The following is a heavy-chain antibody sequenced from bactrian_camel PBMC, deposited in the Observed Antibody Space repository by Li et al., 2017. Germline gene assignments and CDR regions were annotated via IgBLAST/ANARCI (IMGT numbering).Heavy chain of an antibody. Sequence: VQLVESGGGSVQAGGSLTLSCAASGFTFSNMDMSWVRQAPGKGLEWVSSIRWFGVSTSYADSVKGRFTISQDNGKNTVYLQMDSLKAEDTAMYYCAAVGTDEGLCRADYWGQGTQVTVS. J-gene: IGHJ4*01. D-gene: IGHD4*01. CDR1: GFTFSNMD. CDR3: AAVGTDEGLCRADY. V-gene: IGHV3S40*01. CDR2: IRWFGVST.